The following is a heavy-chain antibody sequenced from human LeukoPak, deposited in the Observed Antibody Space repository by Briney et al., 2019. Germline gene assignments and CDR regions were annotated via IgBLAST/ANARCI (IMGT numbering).Heavy chain of an antibody. V-gene: IGHV4-30-4*01. Sequence: PSETLSLTCTVSGGFISSDYYWRWIRQPPGKGLEWIGFIYYSGSTYYNPSLKSRVTISVDTSKNQFSLKLSSVTAADTAVYYCARRVFNSRSDYFDYWGQGTLVTVSS. CDR1: GGFISSDYY. J-gene: IGHJ4*02. CDR2: IYYSGST. D-gene: IGHD3-3*01. CDR3: ARRVFNSRSDYFDY.